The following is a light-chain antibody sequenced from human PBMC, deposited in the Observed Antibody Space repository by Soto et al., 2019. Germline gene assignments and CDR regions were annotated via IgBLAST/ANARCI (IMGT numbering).Light chain of an antibody. CDR1: QSICNW. CDR3: QQYSSYST. CDR2: DAS. V-gene: IGKV1-5*01. J-gene: IGKJ1*01. Sequence: EIVMTQSPATLSAFVGDRVTIPCRASQSICNWLAWYQQKPGKAPKLLIYDASTLESGVPSRFSGGGFGTDFTLTISSLQPDDFATYYCQQYSSYSTFGQGTKVDIK.